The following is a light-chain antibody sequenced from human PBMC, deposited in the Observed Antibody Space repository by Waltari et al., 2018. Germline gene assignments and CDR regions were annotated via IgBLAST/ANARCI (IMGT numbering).Light chain of an antibody. V-gene: IGLV2-14*01. Sequence: QSALTQPASVSGSPGQSITISCTGTSSDVGGYKYVSWYQQHPGKAPKLMIYEVSNRPSGISSRFSGSKSGNMASLTISGLQAEDEADYYGSSYASSSTPWVFGGGTKLTVL. CDR1: SSDVGGYKY. CDR3: SSYASSSTPWV. CDR2: EVS. J-gene: IGLJ3*02.